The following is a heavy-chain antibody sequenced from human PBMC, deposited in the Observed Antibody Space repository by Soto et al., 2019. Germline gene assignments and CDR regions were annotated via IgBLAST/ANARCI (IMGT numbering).Heavy chain of an antibody. CDR1: GFTFSSYA. J-gene: IGHJ4*02. Sequence: GGSLRLSCVGSGFTFSSYAMNWVRQAPGKGLEWVSYISSSSSTIYYADSVKGRFTISRDNAKNSLYLQMNSLRDEDTAVYYCARDRTPYIVGAFDYWGQGTLVTVSS. CDR2: ISSSSSTI. V-gene: IGHV3-48*02. CDR3: ARDRTPYIVGAFDY. D-gene: IGHD1-26*01.